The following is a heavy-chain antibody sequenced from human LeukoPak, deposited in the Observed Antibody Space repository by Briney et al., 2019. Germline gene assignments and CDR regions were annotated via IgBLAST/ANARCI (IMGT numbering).Heavy chain of an antibody. V-gene: IGHV5-51*01. CDR3: ARHRINSGWEVFDY. Sequence: GESLKIPCKGSGYSFTSYWIGWVRQMPGKGLVWVGIIYPGDSDTRYSPSFQGRVTISVDKSISTAYLQWSSLKASDIAMYYCARHRINSGWEVFDYWGQGTLVTVSS. J-gene: IGHJ4*02. CDR1: GYSFTSYW. D-gene: IGHD6-19*01. CDR2: IYPGDSDT.